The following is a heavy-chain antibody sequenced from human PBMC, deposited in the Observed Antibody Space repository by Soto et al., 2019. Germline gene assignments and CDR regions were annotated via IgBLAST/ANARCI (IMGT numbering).Heavy chain of an antibody. CDR1: GYSFTSYW. Sequence: GESLKISCKGSGYSFTSYWISWVRQMPGKGLEWMGRIDPSDSYTNYSPSFQGHVTISADKSISTAYLQWSSLKASDTAMYYCASTRVVRGVTTGSAFDFWGQGTMVTVS. V-gene: IGHV5-10-1*01. CDR2: IDPSDSYT. D-gene: IGHD3-10*01. CDR3: ASTRVVRGVTTGSAFDF. J-gene: IGHJ3*01.